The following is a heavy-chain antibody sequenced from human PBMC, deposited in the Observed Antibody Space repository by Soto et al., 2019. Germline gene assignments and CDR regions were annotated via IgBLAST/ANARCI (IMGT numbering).Heavy chain of an antibody. CDR2: ITPISGTV. V-gene: IGHV1-69*01. Sequence: QVQLVQSGAEVKKPGSSVRVSCRASGGSFSDYGFSWVRQAPGQGLEWMGGITPISGTVNYAQKFRGRITITADDSASKVYMELSSLRSGDTAVYYCATGPAYDSFDPWVQGTLVTVSS. CDR3: ATGPAYDSFDP. J-gene: IGHJ5*02. D-gene: IGHD2-21*01. CDR1: GGSFSDYG.